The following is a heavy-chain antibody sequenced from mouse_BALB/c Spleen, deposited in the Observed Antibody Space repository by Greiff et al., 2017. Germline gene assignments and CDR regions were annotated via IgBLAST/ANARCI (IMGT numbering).Heavy chain of an antibody. CDR1: GFTFSSYT. CDR3: TRDGYGYGYFDV. D-gene: IGHD2-2*01. V-gene: IGHV5-6-4*01. Sequence: EVQGVESGGGLVKPGGSLKLSCAASGFTFSSYTMSWVRQTPGKRLEWVATISSGGSYTYYPDSVKGRFTISRDNAKNTLYLQMSSLKSEDTAMYYCTRDGYGYGYFDVWGAGTTVTVSS. CDR2: ISSGGSYT. J-gene: IGHJ1*01.